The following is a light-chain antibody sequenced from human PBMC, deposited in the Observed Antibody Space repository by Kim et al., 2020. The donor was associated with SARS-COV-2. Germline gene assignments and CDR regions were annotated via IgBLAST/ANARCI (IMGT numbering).Light chain of an antibody. CDR2: NIN. J-gene: IGLJ2*01. Sequence: GQRVTISFSGNSSNIGSNAVTWCQQLPGTAPNLLIYNINHRPSGVPDRFSGSKSDPSASLAISGLQSEDEAYYYCAVWDDSLNGVVFGGGTQLTVL. CDR3: AVWDDSLNGVV. CDR1: SSNIGSNA. V-gene: IGLV1-44*01.